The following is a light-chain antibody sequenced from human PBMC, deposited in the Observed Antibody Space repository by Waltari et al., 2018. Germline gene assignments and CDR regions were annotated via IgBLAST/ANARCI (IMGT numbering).Light chain of an antibody. Sequence: DIQLTQSSSSLSASVGDRVTITCRASQDISKSLAWFQQKPGKAPKSQISDASTLQSEVPSKFTGSGSGTDFTFSISSLQPEDYGTYYCQQLKSYPLTFGGGTKVEIK. CDR1: QDISKS. V-gene: IGKV1-16*02. CDR2: DAS. CDR3: QQLKSYPLT. J-gene: IGKJ4*01.